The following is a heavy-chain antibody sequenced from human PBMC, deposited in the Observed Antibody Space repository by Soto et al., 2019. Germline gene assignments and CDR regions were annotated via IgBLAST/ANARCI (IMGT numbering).Heavy chain of an antibody. V-gene: IGHV4-39*01. Sequence: SETLSLTCTVSGVSISNSSYYWGWIRRPPGKGLEWIGTIYYGGSSYSNPSLKSRVTISLDTSKNQFSLTLTPVTAADTAVYYCARHGSYWGQGTLVTVSS. CDR3: ARHGSY. J-gene: IGHJ4*02. CDR2: IYYGGSS. CDR1: GVSISNSSYY.